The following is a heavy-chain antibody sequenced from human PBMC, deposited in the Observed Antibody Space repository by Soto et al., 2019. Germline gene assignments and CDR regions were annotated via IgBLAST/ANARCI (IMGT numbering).Heavy chain of an antibody. D-gene: IGHD6-13*01. CDR1: GFTFSSYG. CDR2: IWYDGSNK. J-gene: IGHJ6*02. Sequence: GGSLRLSCAASGFTFSSYGMHWVRQAPGKGLEWVAVIWYDGSNKYYADSVKGRFTISRDNPKNTLYLQMNSLRAEDTAVYYCARDGIAAAQYGMDVWGQGTTVTVSS. V-gene: IGHV3-33*01. CDR3: ARDGIAAAQYGMDV.